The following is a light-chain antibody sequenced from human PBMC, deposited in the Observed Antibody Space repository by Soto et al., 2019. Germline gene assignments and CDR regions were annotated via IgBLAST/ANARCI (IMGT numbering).Light chain of an antibody. CDR3: QQYGSFPWT. J-gene: IGKJ1*01. Sequence: EIVLTQSPATLSVFPGERVTISCLASQFISNSLAWYQQRPGQPPRLLIYGASTRAAGISARFSGSGSGTEFTLTISSLQSEDFAVYYCQQYGSFPWTFGQGTKVDI. CDR2: GAS. CDR1: QFISNS. V-gene: IGKV3-15*01.